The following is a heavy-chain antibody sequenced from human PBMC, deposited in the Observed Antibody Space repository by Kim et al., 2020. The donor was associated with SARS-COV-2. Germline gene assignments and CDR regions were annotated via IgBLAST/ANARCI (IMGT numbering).Heavy chain of an antibody. J-gene: IGHJ4*02. V-gene: IGHV4-4*07. Sequence: PSLKSRVTISVDTSKHQFSLKRSSGTAADTAVYYCARVGGDDYGDYELDYWGQGTLVTVSS. CDR3: ARVGGDDYGDYELDY. D-gene: IGHD4-17*01.